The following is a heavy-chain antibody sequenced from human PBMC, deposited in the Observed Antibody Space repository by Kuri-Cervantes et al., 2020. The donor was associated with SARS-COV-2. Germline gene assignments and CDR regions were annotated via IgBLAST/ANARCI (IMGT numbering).Heavy chain of an antibody. CDR3: ATLPARKAITNWFDP. V-gene: IGHV4-4*09. D-gene: IGHD1-14*01. CDR1: GGSFSDYY. Sequence: SETLSLTCAVYGGSFSDYYWSWIRQPAGKGLEWIGYIYTSGSTNYNPSLKSRVTISVDTSKSQFSLKLSSVTAADTAVYYCATLPARKAITNWFDPWGQGTLVTVSS. CDR2: IYTSGST. J-gene: IGHJ5*02.